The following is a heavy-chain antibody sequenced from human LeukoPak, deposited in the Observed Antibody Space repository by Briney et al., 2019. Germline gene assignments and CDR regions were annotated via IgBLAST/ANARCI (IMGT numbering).Heavy chain of an antibody. J-gene: IGHJ4*02. V-gene: IGHV5-51*01. CDR1: GYSFTSYW. Sequence: NHGESLKISCKGSGYSFTSYWIGWVRQMPGKGLEWMGIIYPGDSDTRYSPSFQGQVTISADKSFSTAYLQWSSLKASDTAMYYCARPPWDCSSSSCYFDYWGQGTLVTVSS. CDR3: ARPPWDCSSSSCYFDY. D-gene: IGHD2-2*01. CDR2: IYPGDSDT.